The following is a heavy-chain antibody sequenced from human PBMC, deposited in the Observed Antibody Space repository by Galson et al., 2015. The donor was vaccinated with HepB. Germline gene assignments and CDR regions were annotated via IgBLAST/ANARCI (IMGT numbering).Heavy chain of an antibody. CDR1: GFTFSSYA. J-gene: IGHJ4*02. CDR3: ARDLSVRVFSHHGGYFDY. CDR2: ISYDGSNK. Sequence: SLRLSCAASGFTFSSYAMHWVRQAPGKGLEWVAVISYDGSNKYYADSVKGRFTISRDNSKNTLYLQMNSLRAEDTAVYYCARDLSVRVFSHHGGYFDYWGQGTLVTVSS. D-gene: IGHD1-14*01. V-gene: IGHV3-30-3*01.